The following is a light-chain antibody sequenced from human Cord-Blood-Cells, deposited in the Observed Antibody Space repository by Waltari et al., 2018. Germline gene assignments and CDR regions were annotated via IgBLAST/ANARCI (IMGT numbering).Light chain of an antibody. J-gene: IGLJ3*02. V-gene: IGLV3-19*01. CDR2: GKN. CDR1: SLRSYY. Sequence: SSELTQDPAVSVALGQTVRITCQGDSLRSYYASWYQQKPGQAPVLVIYGKNNRTSGIPGRFSGSSSGNTASLTITGAQAEDEADYYGNSRDSSGNHLVFGGGTKLTVL. CDR3: NSRDSSGNHLV.